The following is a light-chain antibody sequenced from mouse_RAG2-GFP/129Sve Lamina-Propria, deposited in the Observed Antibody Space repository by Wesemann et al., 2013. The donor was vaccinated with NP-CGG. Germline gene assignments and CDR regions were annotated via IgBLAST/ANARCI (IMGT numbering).Light chain of an antibody. Sequence: DIVMTQSHKFMSTSVGDRVSITCKASQDVGTAVAWYQQKPGQSPKLLIYWASTRHTGVPDRFTGSGSGTDFTLTISNVQSEDLADDFCQQYSSYPLTFGGGTKLEIK. CDR1: QDVGTA. CDR2: WAS. J-gene: IGKJ2*01. V-gene: IGKV6-23*01. CDR3: QQYSSYPLT.